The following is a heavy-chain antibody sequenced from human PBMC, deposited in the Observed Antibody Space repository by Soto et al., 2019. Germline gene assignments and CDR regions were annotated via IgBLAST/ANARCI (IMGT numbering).Heavy chain of an antibody. D-gene: IGHD6-6*01. V-gene: IGHV4-34*01. J-gene: IGHJ4*02. CDR2: ISQSGNT. Sequence: SETLSLTCSIYSGSFSGYYWSWIRQPPGKGLEWIGEISQSGNTNYGPSLKSRVSISIDTSKKQFSLNLASVSAADTAVYYCARAPKVSGSSQTRPDFWGQGTLVTVSS. CDR3: ARAPKVSGSSQTRPDF. CDR1: SGSFSGYY.